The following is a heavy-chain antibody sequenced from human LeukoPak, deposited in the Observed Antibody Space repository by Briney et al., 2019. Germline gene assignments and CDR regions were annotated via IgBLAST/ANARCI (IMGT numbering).Heavy chain of an antibody. J-gene: IGHJ6*03. D-gene: IGHD1-7*01. CDR1: GFTFDDYA. CDR3: AKDGELLPLYYYYYYYMDV. Sequence: PGGSLRLSCAASGFTFDDYAMHWVRQAPGKGLEWVSLISGDGGSTYYADSVKGRFTISRDNSKNSLYLQMNSLRTEDTALYYCAKDGELLPLYYYYYYYMDVWGKGTTVTVSS. V-gene: IGHV3-43*02. CDR2: ISGDGGST.